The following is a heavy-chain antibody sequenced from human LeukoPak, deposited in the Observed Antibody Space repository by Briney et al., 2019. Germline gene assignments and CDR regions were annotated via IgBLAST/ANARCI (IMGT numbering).Heavy chain of an antibody. CDR1: GGTFSSYA. Sequence: SVKVSCKASGGTFSSYAISWVRQAPGQGLEWMGGIIPIFGTANYAQKFQGRVTITTDESTSTAYMELSSLRSEDTAVYYCAREPGLFPNWFDPWGQGTLVTVSS. CDR2: IIPIFGTA. CDR3: AREPGLFPNWFDP. J-gene: IGHJ5*02. V-gene: IGHV1-69*05. D-gene: IGHD2-21*01.